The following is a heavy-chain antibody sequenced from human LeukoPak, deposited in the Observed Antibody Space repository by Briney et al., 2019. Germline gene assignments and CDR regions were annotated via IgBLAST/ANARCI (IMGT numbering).Heavy chain of an antibody. J-gene: IGHJ6*03. CDR1: GGSISSSTHY. Sequence: SETLSLTCTVSGGSISSSTHYWGWIRQPPGKGLGWIGSIYYRGSTYNNPSLKSRVTISVDTSKNQFSLKLASVTAADTAMYYCVRHEWNYYYYYVDVWGKGTTVTVSS. CDR3: VRHEWNYYYYYVDV. V-gene: IGHV4-39*01. CDR2: IYYRGST. D-gene: IGHD3-3*01.